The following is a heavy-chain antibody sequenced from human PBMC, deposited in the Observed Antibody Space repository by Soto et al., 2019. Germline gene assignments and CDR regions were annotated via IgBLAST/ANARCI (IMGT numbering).Heavy chain of an antibody. V-gene: IGHV4-30-2*01. D-gene: IGHD5-12*01. Sequence: PSETLSLTCAVSGGSISSGGYSWSWIRQPPGKGLEWIGYIYHSGSTYYNPSLKSRVTITVDRSKNQFSLKLSSVTAADTAVYHGARGGSVATTFDYWGQGTLVTVSS. CDR1: GGSISSGGYS. CDR3: ARGGSVATTFDY. CDR2: IYHSGST. J-gene: IGHJ4*02.